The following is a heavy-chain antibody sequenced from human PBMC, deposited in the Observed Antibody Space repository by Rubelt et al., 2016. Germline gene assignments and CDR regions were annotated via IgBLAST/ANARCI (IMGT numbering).Heavy chain of an antibody. D-gene: IGHD6-19*01. J-gene: IGHJ2*01. CDR3: ARRYSNGLYWFFDL. CDR2: IYYSGST. CDR1: GGSISSSSYY. Sequence: QQQLQESGPGLVKPSETLSLTCTVSGGSISSSSYYWGWIRQPPGKGLEWIGNIYYSGSTYYNPALKSRVTISVDTSKNQFSLNLFSVTAADTAVYYCARRYSNGLYWFFDLWGRGTLVTVSS. V-gene: IGHV4-39*01.